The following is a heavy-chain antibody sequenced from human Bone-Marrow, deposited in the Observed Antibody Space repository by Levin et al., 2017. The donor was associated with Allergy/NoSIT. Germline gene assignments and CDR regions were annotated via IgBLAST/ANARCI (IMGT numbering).Heavy chain of an antibody. CDR1: GFSFSSYS. Sequence: LSLTCAASGFSFSSYSMDWVRQAPGKGLEWVSTFTSGGDIYYADSLRGRFTISRDNAKSSLHLQVNSLRVEDTAVYYCARDSSGWSRDYWGQGTLVTVSS. V-gene: IGHV3-21*01. CDR2: FTSGGDI. J-gene: IGHJ4*02. D-gene: IGHD6-19*01. CDR3: ARDSSGWSRDY.